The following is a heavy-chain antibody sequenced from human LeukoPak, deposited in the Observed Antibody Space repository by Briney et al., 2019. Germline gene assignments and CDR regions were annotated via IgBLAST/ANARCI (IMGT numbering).Heavy chain of an antibody. CDR3: ARVIVATINFDY. CDR2: IYYSGST. D-gene: IGHD5-12*01. J-gene: IGHJ4*02. CDR1: GGSISSGDYY. V-gene: IGHV4-30-4*01. Sequence: SQTLSLTCTVSGGSISSGDYYWSWLRQPPGEGLEWIGYIYYSGSTYYNPSLKSRVTISVDTSKNQFSLKLSSVTAADTAVYYCARVIVATINFDYWGQGTLVTVSS.